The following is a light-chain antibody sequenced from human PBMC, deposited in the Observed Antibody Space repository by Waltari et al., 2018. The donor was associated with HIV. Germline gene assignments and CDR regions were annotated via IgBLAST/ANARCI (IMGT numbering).Light chain of an antibody. CDR3: CSYAGSGTFVV. Sequence: QSALTQPASVSGSPGQSLTLSCSGTWSDIGSYDLVSRYQHFPGKAPKRILYDVNGRPSGVSPRYSGSKSGNTASLVISGLQSEDEADYYCCSYAGSGTFVVFGGGTRLTV. J-gene: IGLJ3*02. CDR1: WSDIGSYDL. CDR2: DVN. V-gene: IGLV2-23*02.